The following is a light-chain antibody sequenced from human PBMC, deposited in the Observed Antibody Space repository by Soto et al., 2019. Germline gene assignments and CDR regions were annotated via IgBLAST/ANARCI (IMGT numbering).Light chain of an antibody. Sequence: EIVLTQSPATLSLSPGERATLSCRASQSVSSYLAWYQQKPGQAPRLLIYDASNRATGIPARFSGSGSGTDFTLTISSRGPEDFAVDYCQQRSNWPPTWTFGQGTKVEIK. CDR3: QQRSNWPPTWT. CDR1: QSVSSY. J-gene: IGKJ1*01. V-gene: IGKV3-11*01. CDR2: DAS.